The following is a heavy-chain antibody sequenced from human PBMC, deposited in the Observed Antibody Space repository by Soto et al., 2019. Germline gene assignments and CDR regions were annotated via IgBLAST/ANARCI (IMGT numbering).Heavy chain of an antibody. CDR1: GFTFSSYG. Sequence: GGSLRLSCAASGFTFSSYGMHWVRQAPGKGLEWVAVISYDGSNKYYAGSVKGRFTISRDNSKNTLYLQMNSLRAEDTAVYYCAKDYYYDSSGYYLTDYWGQGTLVTVSS. V-gene: IGHV3-30*18. J-gene: IGHJ4*02. CDR2: ISYDGSNK. CDR3: AKDYYYDSSGYYLTDY. D-gene: IGHD3-22*01.